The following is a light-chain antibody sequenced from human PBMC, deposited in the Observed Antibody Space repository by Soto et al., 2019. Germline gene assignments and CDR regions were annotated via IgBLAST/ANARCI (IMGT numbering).Light chain of an antibody. Sequence: EIVLTQSPGTLSLSPGERATLSCRASQSVSSSYLAWYQQKPGQAPRLLIYGASSMATGIPDRFSGSGSGTDFTLIISRLEPEDFPVYYCQQYGSSRTFGQGTKAEIK. CDR3: QQYGSSRT. CDR2: GAS. CDR1: QSVSSSY. J-gene: IGKJ1*01. V-gene: IGKV3-20*01.